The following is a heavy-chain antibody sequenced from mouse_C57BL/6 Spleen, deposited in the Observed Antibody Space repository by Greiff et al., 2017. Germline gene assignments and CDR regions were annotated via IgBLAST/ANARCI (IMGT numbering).Heavy chain of an antibody. CDR1: GYTFTSYW. J-gene: IGHJ2*01. CDR3: ARSPYYYGSPHYFDY. V-gene: IGHV1-64*01. Sequence: QVQLQQPGAELVKPGASVKLSCKASGYTFTSYWMHWVKQRPGQGLEWIGMIHPNSGSTNYNEKFKSKATLTVDKSSSTAYMQLSSLTSEDSAVXYCARSPYYYGSPHYFDYWGQGTTLTVSS. D-gene: IGHD1-1*01. CDR2: IHPNSGST.